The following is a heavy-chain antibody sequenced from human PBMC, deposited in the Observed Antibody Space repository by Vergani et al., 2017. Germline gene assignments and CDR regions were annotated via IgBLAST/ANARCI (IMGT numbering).Heavy chain of an antibody. CDR2: IYYSGST. J-gene: IGHJ4*02. CDR1: GGSISSYY. D-gene: IGHD3-10*01. CDR3: ATGPEVWFGEIYFDY. V-gene: IGHV4-59*12. Sequence: QVQLQESGPGLVKPSETLSLTCTVSGGSISSYYWSWIRQPPGKGLEWIGYIYYSGSTNYNPSLKSRVTISVDTSKNQFSLKLSSVTAADTAVYYCATGPEVWFGEIYFDYWGQGTLVTVSS.